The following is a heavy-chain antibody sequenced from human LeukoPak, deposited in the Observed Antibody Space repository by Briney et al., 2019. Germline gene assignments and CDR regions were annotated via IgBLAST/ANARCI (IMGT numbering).Heavy chain of an antibody. V-gene: IGHV4-59*08. D-gene: IGHD3-10*01. CDR1: GGSISNYY. J-gene: IGHJ5*02. CDR2: IYYSGST. CDR3: ARQSLGPSRSGSSNNWFDP. Sequence: SETLSLTCTVSGGSISNYYWSWIRQPPGKGLEWIGYIYYSGSTNYSPSLKSRVTISVDTPKNQFSLKLSSVTAADTAVYYCARQSLGPSRSGSSNNWFDPWGQGTLVTVPS.